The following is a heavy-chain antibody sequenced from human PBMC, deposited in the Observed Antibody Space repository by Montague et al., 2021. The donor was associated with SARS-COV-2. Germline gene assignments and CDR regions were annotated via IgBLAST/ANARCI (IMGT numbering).Heavy chain of an antibody. CDR1: GFTFSTHA. CDR3: ARGSSRFGDYTFHFDF. D-gene: IGHD4-17*01. CDR2: ISYDGNNK. J-gene: IGHJ4*02. Sequence: SLRLSCAASGFTFSTHAIHLVRQAPVKGLEWVAVISYDGNNKYYSDSVKVRFSISRDNAKNTLHLQMNSLRAEDTALYFCARGSSRFGDYTFHFDFWGQGTLVTVSS. V-gene: IGHV3-30-3*01.